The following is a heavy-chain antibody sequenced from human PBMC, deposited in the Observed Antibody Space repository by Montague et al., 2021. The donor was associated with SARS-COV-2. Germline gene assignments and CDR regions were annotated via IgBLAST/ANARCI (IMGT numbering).Heavy chain of an antibody. Sequence: SETLSLTCDVSGASVKDFHWTWVRESPATGLEWIGTIYHSGSTYFNPSLKSRVTISVDTSKNQFSLNLSSVTAADTAVYYCAKVAGSHDTFDIWGRGTMVTVSS. J-gene: IGHJ3*02. D-gene: IGHD6-19*01. CDR3: AKVAGSHDTFDI. CDR2: IYHSGST. V-gene: IGHV4-38-2*01. CDR1: GASVKDFH.